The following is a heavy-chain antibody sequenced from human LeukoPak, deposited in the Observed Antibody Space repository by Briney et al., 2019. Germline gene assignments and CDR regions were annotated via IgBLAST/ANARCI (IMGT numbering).Heavy chain of an antibody. Sequence: PSETLSLTCTVSSGSISSGSYYWSWIRQPAGKGLEWIGRIYTSGSTNYNPSLKSRVTISVDTSKNQFPLKLSSVTAADTAVYYCARWAYYGSGSYYNPSDYWGQGTLVTVSS. V-gene: IGHV4-61*02. J-gene: IGHJ4*02. CDR1: SGSISSGSYY. CDR3: ARWAYYGSGSYYNPSDY. D-gene: IGHD3-10*01. CDR2: IYTSGST.